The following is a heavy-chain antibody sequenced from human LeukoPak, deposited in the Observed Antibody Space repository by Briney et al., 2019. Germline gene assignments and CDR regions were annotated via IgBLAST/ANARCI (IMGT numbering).Heavy chain of an antibody. J-gene: IGHJ5*02. D-gene: IGHD3-22*01. Sequence: TPSETLSLTCTVSGGSITNYFWRWIRQPPGKGLEWIGSIHYRGDAYYGPTLKSRATLSVDTSKNQFSLMVSAVTAADTALYFCARDSKYDSSGHTPWGQGMLVTVSS. CDR2: IHYRGDA. V-gene: IGHV4-59*12. CDR3: ARDSKYDSSGHTP. CDR1: GGSITNYF.